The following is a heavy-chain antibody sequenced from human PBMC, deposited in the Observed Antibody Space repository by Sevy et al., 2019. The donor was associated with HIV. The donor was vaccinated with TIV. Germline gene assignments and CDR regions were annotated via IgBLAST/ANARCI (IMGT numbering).Heavy chain of an antibody. J-gene: IGHJ6*02. CDR2: IGYDGSDK. CDR1: GFTFRNYG. V-gene: IGHV3-30*18. CDR3: AKERGGSYIPYFYGMDV. D-gene: IGHD1-26*01. Sequence: GGSLRLSCIASGFTFRNYGIHWVRQAPGKGLDGVAVIGYDGSDKYYADSVKGRFTISRDNSKNTLFLQMNSLKVEDTAVYYCAKERGGSYIPYFYGMDVWRQGTAVTVSS.